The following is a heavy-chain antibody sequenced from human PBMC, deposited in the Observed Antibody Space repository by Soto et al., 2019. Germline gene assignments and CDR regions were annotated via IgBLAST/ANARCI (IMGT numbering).Heavy chain of an antibody. V-gene: IGHV3-23*01. J-gene: IGHJ6*02. D-gene: IGHD1-26*01. CDR1: GFTFNIYA. CDR2: ISGSGGSM. Sequence: GGSVRLSCASSGFTFNIYAMSWVRQAPGKGLEWVSIISGSGGSMYYADSVKGRYTISRDNSKNTVYLQMNTLRAEDTAVYYCAKDWGRGGATADYYYALDVWGQGTTVTVSS. CDR3: AKDWGRGGATADYYYALDV.